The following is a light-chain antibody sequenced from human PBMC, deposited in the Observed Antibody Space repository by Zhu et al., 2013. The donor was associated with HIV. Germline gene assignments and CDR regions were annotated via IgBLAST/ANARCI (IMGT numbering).Light chain of an antibody. V-gene: IGKV3-20*01. CDR2: GTS. CDR1: RSVSTNY. CDR3: QQYYSTPRT. J-gene: IGKJ1*01. Sequence: IVLTQSPVTLSLSPGETATLFCRTSRSVSTNYLAWYRQKPGQAPSLLIYGTSNRATGVPDRISGSGSGTDFTLTISSLQSEDFAVYDCQQYYSTPRTFGQGTKVDIK.